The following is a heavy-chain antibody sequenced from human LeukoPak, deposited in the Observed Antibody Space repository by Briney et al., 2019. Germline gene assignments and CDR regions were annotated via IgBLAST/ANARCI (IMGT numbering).Heavy chain of an antibody. D-gene: IGHD1-14*01. Sequence: SETLSLTCAVSGGSISSDYWWRWVRQPPGKGLEWIGEINHSGSTNYNPSLKSRVTMSVDKSKNQFSLKLSSVTAADTAMYYCARNFGYWGQGTLVTVSS. CDR1: GGSISSDYW. V-gene: IGHV4-4*02. CDR3: ARNFGY. CDR2: INHSGST. J-gene: IGHJ4*02.